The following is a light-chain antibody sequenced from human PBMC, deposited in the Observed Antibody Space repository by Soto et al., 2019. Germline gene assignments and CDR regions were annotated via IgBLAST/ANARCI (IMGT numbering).Light chain of an antibody. CDR2: GVS. CDR1: QGISKS. J-gene: IGKJ4*01. CDR3: QQYNNWPSLT. V-gene: IGKV3-15*01. Sequence: EIVMTQSPATLSVSPGERATLSCRASQGISKSLAWYQQKPGQAPRLLIYGVSTRATGIPVRFSGSGSGTEFTLTISSLQSEDFAIYYCQQYNNWPSLTFGGGTKVEIK.